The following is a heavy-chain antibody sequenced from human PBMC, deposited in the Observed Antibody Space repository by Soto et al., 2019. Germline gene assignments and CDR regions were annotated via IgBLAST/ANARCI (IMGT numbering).Heavy chain of an antibody. D-gene: IGHD4-4*01. CDR2: INHSGST. V-gene: IGHV4-34*01. CDR3: ARGRATVTHNWFDP. J-gene: IGHJ5*02. Sequence: ASDTLSLTCAVYGETFSGYYCSWILKPPGKGLEWIGEINHSGSTNYNPSLKSRVTISVDTSKNQFSLKLSSVTAADTAVYYCARGRATVTHNWFDPWGQGTLVTVSS. CDR1: GETFSGYY.